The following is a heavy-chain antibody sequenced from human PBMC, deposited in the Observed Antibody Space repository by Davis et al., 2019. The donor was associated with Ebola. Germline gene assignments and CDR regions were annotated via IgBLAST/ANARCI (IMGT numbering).Heavy chain of an antibody. CDR3: AKDRWKLLDDQYFFDH. CDR1: GFTFNSYG. CDR2: IRYDGSTK. V-gene: IGHV3-30*02. J-gene: IGHJ4*02. Sequence: PGGSLRLSCAASGFTFNSYGMHWVRQAPGKGLEWVAFIRYDGSTKYYADSVKGRFTISRENSRRTVSLQMSRLRLEDTAVYFCAKDRWKLLDDQYFFDHWGQGILVTVSS. D-gene: IGHD1-7*01.